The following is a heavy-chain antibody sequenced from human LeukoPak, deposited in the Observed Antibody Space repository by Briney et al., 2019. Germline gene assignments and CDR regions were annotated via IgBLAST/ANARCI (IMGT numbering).Heavy chain of an antibody. CDR2: IIPIFGTA. CDR1: GGTFSSYA. Sequence: SVKVSCKASGGTFSSYAISWVRQAAGQGLEWMGGIIPIFGTANYAQKFQGRVTITADKSTSTAYMELSSLRSEDTAVYYCAREVVGTYYYDSSGYSLFDYWGQGTLVTVSS. CDR3: AREVVGTYYYDSSGYSLFDY. V-gene: IGHV1-69*06. J-gene: IGHJ4*02. D-gene: IGHD3-22*01.